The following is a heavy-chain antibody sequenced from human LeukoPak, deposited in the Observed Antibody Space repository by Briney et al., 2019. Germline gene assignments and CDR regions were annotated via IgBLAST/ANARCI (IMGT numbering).Heavy chain of an antibody. CDR2: IIPILGIA. V-gene: IGHV1-69*04. CDR1: GGTFSSYA. J-gene: IGHJ4*02. CDR3: ARSPLTGDASFDY. D-gene: IGHD7-27*01. Sequence: ASVKVSCKASGGTFSSYAISWVRQAPGQGLEWMGRIIPILGIASYAQKFQGRVTITADESTSTAYMELSSLRSEDTAVYYCARSPLTGDASFDYWGQGTLVTVSS.